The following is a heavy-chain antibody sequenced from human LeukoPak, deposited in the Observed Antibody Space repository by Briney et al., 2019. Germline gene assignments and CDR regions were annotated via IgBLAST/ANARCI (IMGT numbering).Heavy chain of an antibody. V-gene: IGHV4-4*07. CDR3: AKDLAWIQLWFSPSYYFDY. Sequence: SETLSLTCTVSGGSISSYYWSWIRQPAGKGLEWIGRIYTSGSTNYNPSLKSRVTMSVDTSKNQFSLKLSSVTAADTAVYYCAKDLAWIQLWFSPSYYFDYWGQGTLVTVSS. J-gene: IGHJ4*02. CDR1: GGSISSYY. CDR2: IYTSGST. D-gene: IGHD5-18*01.